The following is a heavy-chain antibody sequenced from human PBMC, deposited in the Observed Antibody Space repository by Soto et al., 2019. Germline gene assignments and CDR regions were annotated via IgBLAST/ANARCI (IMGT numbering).Heavy chain of an antibody. CDR2: IYPDDSDI. J-gene: IGHJ4*02. V-gene: IGHV5-51*01. CDR1: GYSFTNYW. Sequence: GESLKISCQASGYSFTNYWIGWVRQMPGKGLQWMGIIYPDDSDIRYSPSFQGQVTISADKSISTAYLQRSGLRASDTAMYYCARHSNGWYSDFWGQGTLVTVSS. CDR3: ARHSNGWYSDF. D-gene: IGHD6-19*01.